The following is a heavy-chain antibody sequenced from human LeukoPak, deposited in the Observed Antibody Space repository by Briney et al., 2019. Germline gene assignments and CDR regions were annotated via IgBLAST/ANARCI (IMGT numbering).Heavy chain of an antibody. CDR1: GFTFSTYA. D-gene: IGHD4-17*01. CDR3: ARDPDSGDAYNWFDP. V-gene: IGHV3-7*01. Sequence: SGGSLRLSCAASGFTFSTYAVHWVRQAPGKGLEWLANINQYGTEKYYADSMKGRFTISRDNAKNSLYLQMNSLRVEDSGVYYCARDPDSGDAYNWFDPWGQGTQVTVSS. CDR2: INQYGTEK. J-gene: IGHJ5*02.